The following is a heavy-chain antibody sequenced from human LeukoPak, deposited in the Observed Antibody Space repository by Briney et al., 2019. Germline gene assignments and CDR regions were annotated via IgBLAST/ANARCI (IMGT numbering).Heavy chain of an antibody. Sequence: PGGSLRLSCAASGFTFSSYWMSWVRQAPGKGLEWVANIKQDGSEKYYADSVKGRFTISRDNAKNSLYLQMNSLRAEDTAVYYCAKGDSIVRDAFDIWGQGTMVTVSS. CDR1: GFTFSSYW. V-gene: IGHV3-7*01. CDR2: IKQDGSEK. CDR3: AKGDSIVRDAFDI. J-gene: IGHJ3*02. D-gene: IGHD2/OR15-2a*01.